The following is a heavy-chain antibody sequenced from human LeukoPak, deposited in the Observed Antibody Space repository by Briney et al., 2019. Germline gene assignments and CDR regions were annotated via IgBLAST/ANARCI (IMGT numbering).Heavy chain of an antibody. J-gene: IGHJ4*02. CDR3: ARGTGITGTTGMYYFDY. Sequence: ASVKVSCNASGYTFTSYGISWVRQAPGQGLEWMGWISAYNGNTNYAQKLQGRVTMTTDTSTSTAYMELRSLRSDDTAVYYCARGTGITGTTGMYYFDYWGQGTLVTVSS. CDR2: ISAYNGNT. CDR1: GYTFTSYG. V-gene: IGHV1-18*01. D-gene: IGHD1-7*01.